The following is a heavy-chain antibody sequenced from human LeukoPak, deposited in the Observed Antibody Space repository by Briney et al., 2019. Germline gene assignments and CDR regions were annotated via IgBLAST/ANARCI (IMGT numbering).Heavy chain of an antibody. CDR2: ISAYNGHT. CDR1: GYTFTSYG. V-gene: IGHV1-18*01. CDR3: ARGATRYSSSDY. D-gene: IGHD6-13*01. J-gene: IGHJ4*02. Sequence: ASVKVSCKASGYTFTSYGISWVRQAPGQGLEWMGWISAYNGHTKYAQKVQGRVTMTRDTSTSTAYMELRSLRSDDTAVYYCARGATRYSSSDYWGQGTLVTVSS.